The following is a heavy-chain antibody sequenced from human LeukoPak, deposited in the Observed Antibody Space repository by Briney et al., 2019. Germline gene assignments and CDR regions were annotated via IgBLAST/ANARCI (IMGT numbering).Heavy chain of an antibody. CDR1: GFIFSNYW. Sequence: GGSLRLSCAASGFIFSNYWMHWVRQVPGKGLVWGSRIYYDGSSEAYPDSVKGRFTISRDNAKTTLYLQMNSLRAEDTAVYYCARGGSQSFDYWGLGTLVTVSS. CDR2: IYYDGSSE. J-gene: IGHJ4*02. V-gene: IGHV3-74*03. CDR3: ARGGSQSFDY. D-gene: IGHD5-24*01.